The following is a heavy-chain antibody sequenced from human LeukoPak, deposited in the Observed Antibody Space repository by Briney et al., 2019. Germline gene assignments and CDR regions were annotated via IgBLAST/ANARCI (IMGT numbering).Heavy chain of an antibody. CDR2: VSYDGSNK. CDR1: GFTFSSYG. J-gene: IGHJ5*02. CDR3: AKIPPYDSSGYNWFDP. V-gene: IGHV3-30*18. Sequence: PGRSLRLSCAASGFTFSSYGMHWVRQAPGKGLEWVAVVSYDGSNKYYADSVKGRFTISRDNSKNTLYLQMNSLRAEDTAVYYCAKIPPYDSSGYNWFDPWGQGTLVTVSS. D-gene: IGHD3-22*01.